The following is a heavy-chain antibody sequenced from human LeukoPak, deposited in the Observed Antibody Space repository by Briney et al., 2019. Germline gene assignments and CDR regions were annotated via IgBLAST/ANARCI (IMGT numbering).Heavy chain of an antibody. CDR1: EFNFNNYA. D-gene: IGHD3-3*02. CDR2: ISGTAAAT. CDR3: AKDAHFPDDVLDI. V-gene: IGHV3-23*01. J-gene: IGHJ3*02. Sequence: PGGSLRLSCTASEFNFNNYAMSWVRQAPGKGLEWVSAISGTAAATWYADSVAGRFTISRDNSKNSLYLQINSLRAEDTAVYYCAKDAHFPDDVLDIWGQGTMVSVSS.